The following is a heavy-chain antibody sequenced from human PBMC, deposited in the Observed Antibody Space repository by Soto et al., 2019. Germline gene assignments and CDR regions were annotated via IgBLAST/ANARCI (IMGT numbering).Heavy chain of an antibody. D-gene: IGHD3-3*01. V-gene: IGHV4-34*01. J-gene: IGHJ4*02. CDR1: GGSFSGYY. CDR3: ARTPPYYDFWSGYYNLGFDY. Sequence: QVQLQQWGAGLLKPSETLSLTCAVYGGSFSGYYWSWIRQPPGKGLEWIGEINHSGSTNYNPSLKSRVTISVETSKNQFSLKLSSVTAADTAVYYCARTPPYYDFWSGYYNLGFDYWGQGTLVTVSS. CDR2: INHSGST.